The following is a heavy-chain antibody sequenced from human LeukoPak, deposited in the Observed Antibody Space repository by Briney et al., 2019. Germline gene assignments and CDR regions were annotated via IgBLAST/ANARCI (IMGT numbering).Heavy chain of an antibody. D-gene: IGHD3-22*01. CDR2: IKQDGSER. CDR1: GFTFSNFW. V-gene: IGHV3-7*04. Sequence: GGSLRLSCAASGFTFSNFWMSWVRQVPGKGLEWVANIKQDGSERYYVDSVKGRFTISRDNAKNSLYLQMDSLGAEDTAVYYCARGYYYDSRGYYADYWGQGTLVTVSS. J-gene: IGHJ4*02. CDR3: ARGYYYDSRGYYADY.